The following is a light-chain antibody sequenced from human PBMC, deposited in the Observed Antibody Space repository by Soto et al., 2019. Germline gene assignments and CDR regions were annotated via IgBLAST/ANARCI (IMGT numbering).Light chain of an antibody. CDR3: QQYDTSPRT. J-gene: IGKJ1*01. V-gene: IGKV3-20*01. CDR1: QSVSSNY. CDR2: GAS. Sequence: EVMLTQSPGTLSLSPGERATLSCRASQSVSSNYLAWYQQKSGQAPRLLIYGASNRATGIPDRFSGSGSGPDFTLTTRKLEPEDFAVYYCQQYDTSPRTFGQETKVEFK.